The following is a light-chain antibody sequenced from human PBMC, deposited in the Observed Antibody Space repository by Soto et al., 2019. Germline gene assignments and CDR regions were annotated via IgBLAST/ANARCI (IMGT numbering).Light chain of an antibody. J-gene: IGKJ2*01. Sequence: EIVLTQSPGTLSLSPGERATLSCRASQSVSSSYLAWYQQKPGQAPRLLIYGASSRATGIPARFSGSGSGTDFTLTISRLEPEDFVVYYCQQYGSSPRTFGQGTKLAIK. CDR2: GAS. CDR1: QSVSSSY. V-gene: IGKV3-20*01. CDR3: QQYGSSPRT.